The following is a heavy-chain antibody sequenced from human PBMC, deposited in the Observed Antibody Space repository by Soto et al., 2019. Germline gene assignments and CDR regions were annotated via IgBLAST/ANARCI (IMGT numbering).Heavy chain of an antibody. J-gene: IGHJ6*02. CDR3: ARDREFPSYYDSSGYYYGDYYYGMDV. CDR1: GGSISSGGYY. CDR2: IYYSGST. V-gene: IGHV4-31*03. Sequence: SETLSLTCTVSGGSISSGGYYWSWIRQHPGKGLEWIGYIYYSGSTYYNPSLKSRVTISVDTSKNQFSLKLSSVTAADTAVYYCARDREFPSYYDSSGYYYGDYYYGMDVWGQGTTVTVSS. D-gene: IGHD3-22*01.